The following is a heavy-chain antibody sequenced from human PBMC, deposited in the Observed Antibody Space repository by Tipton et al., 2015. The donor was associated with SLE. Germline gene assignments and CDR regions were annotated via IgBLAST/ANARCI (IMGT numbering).Heavy chain of an antibody. Sequence: TLSLTCTVSGGSISSYYWSWIRQPAGTGLEGSGGIYTSGSTDYNPPLKSRVTMSVDTSKNQFSLKLSSVTAADTAVYYCAKDWDYCSGGSCYHDAFDIWGQGTMVTVSS. CDR1: GGSISSYY. CDR2: IYTSGST. CDR3: AKDWDYCSGGSCYHDAFDI. D-gene: IGHD2-15*01. V-gene: IGHV4-4*07. J-gene: IGHJ3*02.